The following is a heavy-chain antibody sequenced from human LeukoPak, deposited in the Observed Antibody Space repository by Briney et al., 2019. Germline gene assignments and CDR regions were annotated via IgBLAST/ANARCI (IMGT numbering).Heavy chain of an antibody. V-gene: IGHV3-53*04. CDR2: IYSGGST. CDR1: GFTVSSNY. CDR3: ARDGGVAAAGRPNYGMDV. Sequence: GGSLRLSCAASGFTVSSNYMSWVRQAPGKGLEWVSVIYSGGSTYYADSVKGRFTISRHNSKNTLYLQMNGLRAEDTAVYYCARDGGVAAAGRPNYGMDVWGQGTTVTVSS. D-gene: IGHD6-13*01. J-gene: IGHJ6*02.